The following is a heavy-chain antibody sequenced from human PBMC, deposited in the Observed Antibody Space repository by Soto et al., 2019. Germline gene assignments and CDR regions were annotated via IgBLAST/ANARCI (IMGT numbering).Heavy chain of an antibody. Sequence: GGSLRLSCAASGFTFSSYAMSWVRQAPGKGLEWVSAISGGGGSTYYTDSVKGRFTISRDNSKNTLYLQMNSLRAEDTALYYCAKGPTIFGVVIITDYYYGMYVWGQGTTVTVYS. CDR2: ISGGGGST. J-gene: IGHJ6*02. CDR1: GFTFSSYA. CDR3: AKGPTIFGVVIITDYYYGMYV. V-gene: IGHV3-23*01. D-gene: IGHD3-3*01.